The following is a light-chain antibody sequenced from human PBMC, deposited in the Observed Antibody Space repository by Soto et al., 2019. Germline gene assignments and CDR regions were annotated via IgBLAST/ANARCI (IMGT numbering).Light chain of an antibody. J-gene: IGKJ1*01. V-gene: IGKV3D-20*01. CDR1: QSVSSSY. Sequence: EIVMTQSPATLSVSPGERATLSCGASQSVSSSYLAWYQQKPGLAPRLLIYSTSSRATGIPDRFSGSGSGADFTLTISRLEPEDFAVYHCHQYGSSLPTFGQGTKVDIK. CDR2: STS. CDR3: HQYGSSLPT.